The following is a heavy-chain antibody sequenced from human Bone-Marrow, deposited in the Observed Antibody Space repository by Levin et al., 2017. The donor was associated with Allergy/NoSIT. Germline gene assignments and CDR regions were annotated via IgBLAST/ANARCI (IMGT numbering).Heavy chain of an antibody. CDR1: GFTFSSYA. CDR3: ARSPTIFAYNWFDP. Sequence: GGSLRLSCAASGFTFSSYAMSWVRQAPGKGLEWASAISGSGGSTYYADSVKGRFTISRDNSKNTLYLQMNSLRAEDTAVYYCARSPTIFAYNWFDPWGQGTLVTVSS. J-gene: IGHJ5*02. D-gene: IGHD3-3*01. V-gene: IGHV3-23*01. CDR2: ISGSGGST.